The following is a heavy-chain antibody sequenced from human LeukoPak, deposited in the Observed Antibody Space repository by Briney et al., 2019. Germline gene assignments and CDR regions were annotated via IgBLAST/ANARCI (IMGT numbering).Heavy chain of an antibody. D-gene: IGHD1-26*01. CDR1: GYTFTAYY. J-gene: IGHJ4*02. V-gene: IGHV1-2*02. Sequence: GASVKVSCKASGYTFTAYYIHWVRQAPGQGLEWMGWINPNSGDTDYAQRFQGRVTMTRDTSIGTGYMELTRLRSDDTAVYYCASVRMGATPFDYWGQGTLVTVSS. CDR3: ASVRMGATPFDY. CDR2: INPNSGDT.